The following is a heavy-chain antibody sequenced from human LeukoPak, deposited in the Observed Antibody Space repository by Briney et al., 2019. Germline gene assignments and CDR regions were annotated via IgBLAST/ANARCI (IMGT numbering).Heavy chain of an antibody. J-gene: IGHJ4*02. V-gene: IGHV1-58*02. CDR1: GFTFTSSA. CDR3: AVLDGYNSEY. Sequence: GASVKVSCKASGFTFTSSAMQWVRQARGQRLEGIGWIVVGSGNTNYAQKFQERVTITRDMYTSTAYMELSSLRSEDTAVYYCAVLDGYNSEYWGQGTLVTVSS. D-gene: IGHD5-24*01. CDR2: IVVGSGNT.